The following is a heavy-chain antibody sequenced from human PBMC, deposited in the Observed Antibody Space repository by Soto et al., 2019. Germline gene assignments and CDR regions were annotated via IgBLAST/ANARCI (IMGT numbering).Heavy chain of an antibody. D-gene: IGHD1-26*01. V-gene: IGHV4-39*01. CDR2: VYYSGST. Sequence: PSETLSLTCTVSGGSVSSSSYYWGWVRHPPGKGLEWIGSVYYSGSTYYNPSLESRVTISVDKSKNQFSLKLISVTAADTAVYYCARQDSVEQWFDPWGQGTLVTVSS. CDR1: GGSVSSSSYY. J-gene: IGHJ5*02. CDR3: ARQDSVEQWFDP.